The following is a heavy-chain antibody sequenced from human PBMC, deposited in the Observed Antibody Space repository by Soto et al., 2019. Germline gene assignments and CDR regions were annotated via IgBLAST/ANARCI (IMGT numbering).Heavy chain of an antibody. CDR1: GFSFMAYT. J-gene: IGHJ4*02. V-gene: IGHV3-30*18. D-gene: IGHD3-22*01. Sequence: GGSLRLSCAASGFSFMAYTMHWVRQAPGKGLEWVALISFDGTKKFYADSVKGRVTISRDNSKNTLDLQINGVRPEDTAVYYCAKLGFDSSGASSVFDYWGQGSLVTVSS. CDR2: ISFDGTKK. CDR3: AKLGFDSSGASSVFDY.